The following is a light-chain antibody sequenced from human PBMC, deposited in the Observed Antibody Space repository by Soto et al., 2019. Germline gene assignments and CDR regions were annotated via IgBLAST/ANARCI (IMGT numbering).Light chain of an antibody. J-gene: IGLJ1*01. V-gene: IGLV2-14*01. Sequence: QSALAQPASVPGSPGQSITISCTGTSSDVGGYNYVSWYQQHPGKAPKLMIYDVSNRPSGVSNRFSGSKSGNTASLTISGLQAEDEADYYCSSYTSSSTVFGTGTKVTV. CDR3: SSYTSSSTV. CDR2: DVS. CDR1: SSDVGGYNY.